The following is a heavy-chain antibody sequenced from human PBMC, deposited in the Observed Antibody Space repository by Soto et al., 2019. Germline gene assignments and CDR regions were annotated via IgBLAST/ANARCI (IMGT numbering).Heavy chain of an antibody. CDR3: AKDTSLWFGESPPDD. D-gene: IGHD3-10*01. J-gene: IGHJ4*02. CDR2: ISYDGSNK. V-gene: IGHV3-30-3*01. Sequence: GGSLRLSCAASGFTFSSYAMHWVRQAPGKGLEWVAVISYDGSNKYYADSVKGRFTISRDNSKNTLYLQMNSLRAEDTAVYYCAKDTSLWFGESPPDDWGQGTLVTVSS. CDR1: GFTFSSYA.